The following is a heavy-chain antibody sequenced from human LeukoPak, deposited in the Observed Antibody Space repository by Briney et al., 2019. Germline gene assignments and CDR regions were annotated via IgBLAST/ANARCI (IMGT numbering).Heavy chain of an antibody. V-gene: IGHV3-48*02. J-gene: IGHJ4*02. CDR2: ISSSSSTI. CDR1: GFTFSTYS. Sequence: GGSLRLSCAASGFTFSTYSMNWVRQAPGKGLEWVSYISSSSSTIYYADSVTGRFTISRDNAKNSLYLQMNSRRDEDTAVYYCARLSTVATPGFDYWGQGTLVTVSS. CDR3: ARLSTVATPGFDY. D-gene: IGHD4-23*01.